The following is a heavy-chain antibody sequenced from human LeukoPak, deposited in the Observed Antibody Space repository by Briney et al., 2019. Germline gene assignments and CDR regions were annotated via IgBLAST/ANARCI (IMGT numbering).Heavy chain of an antibody. V-gene: IGHV3-48*02. J-gene: IGHJ4*02. CDR1: GFTFTRYG. D-gene: IGHD4/OR15-4a*01. CDR3: ARRERQSANYYYFDY. Sequence: GGSLRLSCAASGFTFTRYGMVWVRQAPGKGLEWVSYISGSTSAVHYADSVRGRFTTSRDNAKNSLYLQMNSLRDDDTAVYYCARRERQSANYYYFDYWGQGTLVTVSS. CDR2: ISGSTSAV.